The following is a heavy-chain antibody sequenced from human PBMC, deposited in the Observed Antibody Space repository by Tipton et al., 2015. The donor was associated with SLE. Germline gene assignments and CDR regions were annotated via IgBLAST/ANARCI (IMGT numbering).Heavy chain of an antibody. J-gene: IGHJ4*02. Sequence: TLSLTCTVSGGSISSGSYYWSWIRQPAGKGLEWIGHIYTSGSTNYNPSLKSRVTISVDTSKNQFSLKLSSVTAADTAVYYCARDRGRHWGQGTLVTVSS. CDR2: IYTSGST. CDR3: ARDRGRH. CDR1: GGSISSGSYY. V-gene: IGHV4-61*09. D-gene: IGHD3/OR15-3a*01.